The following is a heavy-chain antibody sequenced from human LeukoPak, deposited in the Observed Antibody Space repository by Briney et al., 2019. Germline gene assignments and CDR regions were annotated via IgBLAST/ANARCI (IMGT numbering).Heavy chain of an antibody. CDR2: INQHGNEK. CDR1: GFTFSSYW. Sequence: PGRSLRLSCATSGFTFSSYWMSWVRQAPGKGLEWVANINQHGNEKYYVDSVKGRFTISRDNATNSLYLQMNSLRAGDTAVYYCARDARPNYYTSGSGIWGQGTLVTVSS. J-gene: IGHJ4*02. CDR3: ARDARPNYYTSGSGI. D-gene: IGHD3-10*01. V-gene: IGHV3-7*01.